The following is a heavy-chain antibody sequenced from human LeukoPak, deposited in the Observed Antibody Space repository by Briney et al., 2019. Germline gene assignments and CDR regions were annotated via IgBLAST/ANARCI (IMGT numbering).Heavy chain of an antibody. Sequence: GASVKVSCKASGYTFTNYGISWVRQAPGQRLEWMGWISAYSGNTNYAQNLQGRVTMTTDTSTSTAYMELRSLRSDDTAVYYCARAPDDYDCWSGPFDYWGRGTLVTVSS. CDR2: ISAYSGNT. CDR1: GYTFTNYG. J-gene: IGHJ4*02. D-gene: IGHD3-3*01. CDR3: ARAPDDYDCWSGPFDY. V-gene: IGHV1-18*01.